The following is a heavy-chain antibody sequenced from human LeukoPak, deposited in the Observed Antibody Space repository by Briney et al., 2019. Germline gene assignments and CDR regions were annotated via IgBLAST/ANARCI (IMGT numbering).Heavy chain of an antibody. CDR2: IRSKAYGGTT. Sequence: GGSLRLSCTASGFTFGDYAMSWVRQAPGKGLEWVGFIRSKAYGGTTEYAASVKGRFTISRDDSKSIAYLQMNSLKTEDTAVYYCTRLYSSSWYEYYYYMDVWGKGTTVTISS. V-gene: IGHV3-49*04. CDR1: GFTFGDYA. J-gene: IGHJ6*03. CDR3: TRLYSSSWYEYYYYMDV. D-gene: IGHD6-13*01.